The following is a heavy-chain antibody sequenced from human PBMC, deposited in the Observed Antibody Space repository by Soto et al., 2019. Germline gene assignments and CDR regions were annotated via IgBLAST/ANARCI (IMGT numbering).Heavy chain of an antibody. Sequence: SGESLKISCKGSGYSFTSYWITWVRQMPGKGLEWMGSIDPSDSYTNYSPSFQGHVTISTDKSISTAYLQWSSLMASDTAMYYCARQTLSSTSSTINDYWGQGTLVTVSS. CDR2: IDPSDSYT. V-gene: IGHV5-10-1*01. CDR3: ARQTLSSTSSTINDY. D-gene: IGHD2-2*01. J-gene: IGHJ4*02. CDR1: GYSFTSYW.